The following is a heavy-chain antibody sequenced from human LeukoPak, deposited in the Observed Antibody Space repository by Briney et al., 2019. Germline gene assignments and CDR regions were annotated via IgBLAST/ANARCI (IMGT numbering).Heavy chain of an antibody. CDR2: VYYTGST. V-gene: IGHV4-39*02. D-gene: IGHD1-1*01. Sequence: SETLSLTCTVSGGSISSSSYYWGWIRQPPGKGLEWIGSVYYTGSTYYNPSLRSRVTISVDMPMNHFSLKLFSMTAADTAVYYCARLDISFSPEADYWGQGSLVTVSS. J-gene: IGHJ4*02. CDR3: ARLDISFSPEADY. CDR1: GGSISSSSYY.